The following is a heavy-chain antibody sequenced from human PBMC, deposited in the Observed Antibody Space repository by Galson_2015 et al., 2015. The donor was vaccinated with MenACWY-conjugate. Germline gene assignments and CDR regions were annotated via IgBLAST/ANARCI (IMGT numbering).Heavy chain of an antibody. V-gene: IGHV3-23*01. J-gene: IGHJ4*02. CDR3: AKDHAALAAHHLGYYFDF. Sequence: SLRLSCAASGFTFSTYAMSWVRQAPRKGLEWVSTVSASGDSTYHTDSVKGRFTVSRDNSRDMLYLQMNSLRADDTAVYYCAKDHAALAAHHLGYYFDFWGQGALVTVSS. CDR2: VSASGDST. D-gene: IGHD6-25*01. CDR1: GFTFSTYA.